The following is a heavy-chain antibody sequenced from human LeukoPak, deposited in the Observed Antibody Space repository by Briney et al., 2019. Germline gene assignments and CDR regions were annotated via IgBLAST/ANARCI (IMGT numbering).Heavy chain of an antibody. V-gene: IGHV4-39*01. D-gene: IGHD3-10*01. CDR1: GGSISSSSYY. CDR3: ARHLSIYYYYFDY. CDR2: IYYSGST. Sequence: SETLSLTCTVSGGSISSSSYYWGWIRQPPGKGLEWIGSIYYSGSTYYNPSLKSRVTISVDTSKNQFSLKLSSVTAADTAVYYCARHLSIYYYYFDYWGQGTLVTVSS. J-gene: IGHJ4*02.